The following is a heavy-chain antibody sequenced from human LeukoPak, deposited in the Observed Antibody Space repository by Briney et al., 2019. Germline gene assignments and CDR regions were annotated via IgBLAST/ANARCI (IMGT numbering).Heavy chain of an antibody. CDR1: GGSLSSYY. D-gene: IGHD3-22*01. J-gene: IGHJ3*02. CDR2: IYTSGST. Sequence: SETLSLTCTVSGGSLSSYYWSCIRQPAGKGLEWIGRIYTSGSTNYNPSLKSRVTISVDTSKNQFSLKLSSVTAADTAVYYCARWYYYDSSGYQTHAFDIWGQGTMVTVSS. CDR3: ARWYYYDSSGYQTHAFDI. V-gene: IGHV4-4*07.